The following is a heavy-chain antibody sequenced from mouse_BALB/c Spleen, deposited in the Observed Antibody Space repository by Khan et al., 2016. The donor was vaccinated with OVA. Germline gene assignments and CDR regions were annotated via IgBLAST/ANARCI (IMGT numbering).Heavy chain of an antibody. Sequence: QVQLQESGPGLVAPSQSLSITCTVSGFSLTSDGVSWVRQPPGKGLEWLGVIWGDGRTNYHSALRSRLSIRKDNSKSQVFLKLNSLQSDDTATYYCAKLRVFYFDFWGQGTTLTVSS. CDR3: AKLRVFYFDF. CDR1: GFSLTSDG. CDR2: IWGDGRT. V-gene: IGHV2-3*01. J-gene: IGHJ2*01.